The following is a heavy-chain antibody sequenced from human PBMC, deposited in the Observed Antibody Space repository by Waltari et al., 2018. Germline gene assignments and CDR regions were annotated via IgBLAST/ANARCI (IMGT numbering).Heavy chain of an antibody. D-gene: IGHD6-6*01. CDR3: AREGGSSSSPGFDL. Sequence: QVQLQQWGAGLLKPSETLSLTCAVYGGSFSGYYWSWIRQPPGKGLEWIGEINHSGSTNYNPSLKSRVTISVDTSKNQFSLKLSSVTAADTAVYYCAREGGSSSSPGFDLWGRGTLVTVSS. CDR2: INHSGST. J-gene: IGHJ2*01. CDR1: GGSFSGYY. V-gene: IGHV4-34*01.